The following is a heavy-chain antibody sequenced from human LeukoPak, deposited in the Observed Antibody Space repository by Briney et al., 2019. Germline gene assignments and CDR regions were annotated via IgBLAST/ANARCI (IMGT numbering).Heavy chain of an antibody. V-gene: IGHV1-2*02. CDR3: ARGYYYGSGSHYKGAPCFDI. D-gene: IGHD3-10*01. J-gene: IGHJ3*02. CDR2: VNPDSGGT. CDR1: GYTFTGYY. Sequence: ASVKVSCKASGYTFTGYYMHWVRQAPGQGLEWMGWVNPDSGGTNYAQKFQGRVTMTRDTSISTAYMELSRLRSDDTAVYYCARGYYYGSGSHYKGAPCFDIWGQGTMVTVSS.